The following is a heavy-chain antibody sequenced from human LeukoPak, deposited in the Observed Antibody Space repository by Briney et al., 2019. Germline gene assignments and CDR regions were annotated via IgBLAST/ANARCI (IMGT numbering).Heavy chain of an antibody. J-gene: IGHJ5*02. CDR2: ITGYGAT. CDR1: GFTFSNFA. Sequence: GGSLRLSCAVSGFTFSNFAMVWVRQAPGTGLQWVSTITGYGATFYADSVRGRFTIFRDTSMNTLFLQMNSLGAEDTAVYYCAKGAAAGKVDWFDPWGQGTLVTVSS. V-gene: IGHV3-23*01. D-gene: IGHD6-13*01. CDR3: AKGAAAGKVDWFDP.